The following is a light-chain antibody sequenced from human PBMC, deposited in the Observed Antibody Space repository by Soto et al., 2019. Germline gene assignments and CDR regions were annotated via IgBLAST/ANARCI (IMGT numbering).Light chain of an antibody. Sequence: QSVLTQPPSASGTPGQRVTISCSGSSSNIGSNAVNWYQHLPGTAPKLLIYSNDQRPSGVPDRFSGSKSGTSASLAISGLQSEDEDDYYCAAWDNSPYGPVFGGGTNLTVL. V-gene: IGLV1-44*01. CDR2: SND. J-gene: IGLJ3*02. CDR3: AAWDNSPYGPV. CDR1: SSNIGSNA.